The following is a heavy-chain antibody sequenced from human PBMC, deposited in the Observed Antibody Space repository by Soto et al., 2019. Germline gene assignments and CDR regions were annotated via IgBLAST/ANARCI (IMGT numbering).Heavy chain of an antibody. D-gene: IGHD2-15*01. CDR2: IIPIFGTA. CDR3: ARVPGYCSGGSCYKTDY. V-gene: IGHV1-69*13. Sequence: SVKVSCKASGGTFSSYAISWVRQAPGQGLEWMGGIIPIFGTANYAQKFQGRVTITADESTSTAYMELSSLRSEDTAVYYCARVPGYCSGGSCYKTDYWGQGTLVTVSS. J-gene: IGHJ4*02. CDR1: GGTFSSYA.